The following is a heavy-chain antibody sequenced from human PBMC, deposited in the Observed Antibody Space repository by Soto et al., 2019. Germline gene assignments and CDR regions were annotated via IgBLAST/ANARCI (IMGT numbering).Heavy chain of an antibody. J-gene: IGHJ5*02. CDR2: IYYSGST. V-gene: IGHV4-39*01. CDR3: ASYGGNPNWFEP. D-gene: IGHD4-17*01. CDR1: GGSISSSSYY. Sequence: SETLSLTCTVSGGSISSSSYYWGWIRQPPGKGLEWIGSIYYSGSTYYNPSLKSRVTISVDTSKNQFSLKLSSVTAADTAVYYCASYGGNPNWFEPWGQGTLVTVSS.